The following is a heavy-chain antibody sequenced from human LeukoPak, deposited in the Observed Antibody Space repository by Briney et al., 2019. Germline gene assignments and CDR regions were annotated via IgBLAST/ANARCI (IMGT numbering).Heavy chain of an antibody. CDR1: GFTFSSYA. CDR2: ISGSGGST. Sequence: GGSLRLSCAASGFTFSSYAMSWVRQAPGKGLEWVSAISGSGGSTYYADPVKGRFTISRDNSKNTLYLQMNSLRAEDTAVYYCAKDIGSGSTLDYWGQGTLVTVSS. J-gene: IGHJ4*02. D-gene: IGHD1-26*01. V-gene: IGHV3-23*01. CDR3: AKDIGSGSTLDY.